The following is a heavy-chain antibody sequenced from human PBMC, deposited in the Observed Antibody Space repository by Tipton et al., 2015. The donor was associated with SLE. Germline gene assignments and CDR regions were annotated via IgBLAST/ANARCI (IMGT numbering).Heavy chain of an antibody. D-gene: IGHD2-15*01. CDR1: GFSFSDYY. Sequence: GSLRLSCAASGFSFSDYYMTWIRQAPGKGLEWVSYITTSSSYTNYADSVKGRFTISRDNAKNSLYLQMNSLRAEDTAVYYCARGLVPLVVAAIEFDYWGQGALVTVSS. CDR3: ARGLVPLVVAAIEFDY. J-gene: IGHJ4*02. CDR2: ITTSSSYT. V-gene: IGHV3-11*06.